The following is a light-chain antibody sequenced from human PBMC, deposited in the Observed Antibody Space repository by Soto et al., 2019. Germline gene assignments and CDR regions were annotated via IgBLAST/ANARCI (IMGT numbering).Light chain of an antibody. CDR2: GAS. CDR1: QFVSSTY. CDR3: QQRTSSWT. J-gene: IGKJ1*01. Sequence: VLTQSPGTLSLSAGAGATLSCRASQFVSSTYLAWYQQRPGQAPRLLIYGASSRATGIQDRFSGGGSETDSTLTIRSLEPGDFAVYYCQQRTSSWTFGQGTKVDIK. V-gene: IGKV3D-20*02.